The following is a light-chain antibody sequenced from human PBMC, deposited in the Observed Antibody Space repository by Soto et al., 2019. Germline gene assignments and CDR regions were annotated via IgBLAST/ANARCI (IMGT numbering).Light chain of an antibody. Sequence: DIQMTQSPSSLSTSVGDRVTITCRASQDISHFLAWYQQKPGKVPKLLIYAASSLQSWVPSRFSGSGSGTDFTLTVSSLQTEDVGTYYCQNYNSAPLTFGGGTKVEI. CDR2: AAS. CDR1: QDISHF. V-gene: IGKV1-27*01. CDR3: QNYNSAPLT. J-gene: IGKJ4*01.